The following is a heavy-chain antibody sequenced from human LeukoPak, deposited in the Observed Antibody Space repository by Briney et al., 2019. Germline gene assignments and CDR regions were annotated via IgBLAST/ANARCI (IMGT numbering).Heavy chain of an antibody. CDR3: AREPWASGEGPQYYFDY. V-gene: IGHV1-69*13. Sequence: GASVKVSCKASGGTFSSYTFSWVRQAPGQGLEWMGGIIPIFGTANYAQKFQGRVTITADESTSTAYMELSSLRSEDTAVYYCAREPWASGEGPQYYFDYWGQGTLVTVSS. D-gene: IGHD3-10*01. CDR2: IIPIFGTA. CDR1: GGTFSSYT. J-gene: IGHJ4*02.